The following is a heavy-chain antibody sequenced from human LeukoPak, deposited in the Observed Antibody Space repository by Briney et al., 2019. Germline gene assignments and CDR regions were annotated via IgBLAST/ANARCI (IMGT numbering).Heavy chain of an antibody. Sequence: SETLSLTCAVYGGSFSGYYWSWIRQPPGKGLEWIGEINHSGSTNYNPSLKSRVTISVDTSKNQFSLKLSSVTAADTAVYYCAREDPTEYFDYWGQGTLVTVSA. CDR1: GGSFSGYY. CDR2: INHSGST. CDR3: AREDPTEYFDY. D-gene: IGHD2-15*01. J-gene: IGHJ4*02. V-gene: IGHV4-34*01.